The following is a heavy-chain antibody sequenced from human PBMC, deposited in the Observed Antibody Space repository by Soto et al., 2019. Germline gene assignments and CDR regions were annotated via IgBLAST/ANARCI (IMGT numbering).Heavy chain of an antibody. D-gene: IGHD4-17*01. V-gene: IGHV4-31*03. CDR1: GGSISSGGYY. CDR2: IYYSGST. J-gene: IGHJ6*02. CDR3: AREPPVTTHYYYGMDV. Sequence: SETLSLTCTVSGGSISSGGYYWSWIRQHPGKGLEWIGYIYYSGSTYYNPSLKSRVTISVDTSKNQCSLKLSSVTAADTAVYYCAREPPVTTHYYYGMDVWGQGTTVTVSS.